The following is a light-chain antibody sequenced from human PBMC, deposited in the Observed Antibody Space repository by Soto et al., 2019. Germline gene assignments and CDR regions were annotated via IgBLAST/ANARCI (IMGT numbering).Light chain of an antibody. CDR2: WAF. CDR3: QQYYSTPWT. J-gene: IGKJ1*01. CDR1: QSVLYSSNNKNY. Sequence: DIVMTQSPDSLAVSLGERATINCESSQSVLYSSNNKNYLAWYQQKPGQPPKLLIYWAFTRESGVPDRFSGSGSGTDFTLTISSLQAEDVAVYYCQQYYSTPWTF. V-gene: IGKV4-1*01.